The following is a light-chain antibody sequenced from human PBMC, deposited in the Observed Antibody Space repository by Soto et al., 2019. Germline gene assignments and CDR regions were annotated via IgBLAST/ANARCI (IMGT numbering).Light chain of an antibody. CDR2: GAS. CDR1: QSVSNN. CDR3: QQYNNWPPRAT. J-gene: IGKJ4*01. V-gene: IGKV3-15*01. Sequence: EIVMTQSPATLSVSPGERATLSCRASQSVSNNLAWYQQRPGQAPRLLIYGASTRATGIPARFSGSGSGTEITLTISSLQSEDFAVYYCQQYNNWPPRATFGGGTTVEIK.